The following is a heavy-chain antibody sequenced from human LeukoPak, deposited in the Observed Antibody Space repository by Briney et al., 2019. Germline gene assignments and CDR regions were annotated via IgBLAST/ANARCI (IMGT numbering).Heavy chain of an antibody. D-gene: IGHD4-17*01. V-gene: IGHV1-46*01. CDR1: GYTFTSYY. Sequence: ASVKVSCKASGYTFTSYYMHWVRQAPGQGLEWVGIINPSGGSTSYAQKFQGRVTMTRDTSTSTVYMELSSLGSEDTAVCYCARDTRGAVTRGFDYWGQGTLVTVSS. J-gene: IGHJ4*02. CDR3: ARDTRGAVTRGFDY. CDR2: INPSGGST.